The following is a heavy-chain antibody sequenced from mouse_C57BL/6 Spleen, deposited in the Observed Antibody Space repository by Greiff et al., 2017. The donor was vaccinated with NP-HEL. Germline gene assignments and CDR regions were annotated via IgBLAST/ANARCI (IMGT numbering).Heavy chain of an antibody. J-gene: IGHJ4*01. CDR2: IWSDGST. D-gene: IGHD2-5*01. CDR3: ARQTHYSNPYYAMDY. V-gene: IGHV2-6-1*01. Sequence: VKLMESGPGLVAPSQSLSITCTVSGFSLTSYGVHWVRQPPGKGLEWLVVIWSDGSTTYNSALKSRLSISKDNSKSQVFLKMNSLQTDDTAMYYCARQTHYSNPYYAMDYWGQGTSVTVSS. CDR1: GFSLTSYG.